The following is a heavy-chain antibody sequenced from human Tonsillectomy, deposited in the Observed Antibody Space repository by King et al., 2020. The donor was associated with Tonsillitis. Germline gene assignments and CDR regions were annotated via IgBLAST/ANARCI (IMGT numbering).Heavy chain of an antibody. CDR2: IKSKRVGGTA. CDR3: RWDHDYWSGYST. V-gene: IGHV3-15*01. D-gene: IGHD3-3*01. Sequence: VQLVESGGGLVEPGGSLRLSCAASGFTFSDAWMSWVRQAPGKGLEWVGRIKSKRVGGTADYAAPLKGRLTVSRDDSKNTIYLEMNSLRTEDTAMYYCRWDHDYWSGYSTWGQGTLVIVSS. J-gene: IGHJ4*02. CDR1: GFTFSDAW.